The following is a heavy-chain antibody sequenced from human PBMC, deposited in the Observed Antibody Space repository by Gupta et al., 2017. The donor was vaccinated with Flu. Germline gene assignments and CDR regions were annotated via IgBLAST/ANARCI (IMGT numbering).Heavy chain of an antibody. CDR3: ARGEGHHIRDWFDT. CDR2: INPYTAGT. CDR1: GYTLTAHH. Sequence: QVQLVQSGAEMKRPGASVKVSCKASGYTLTAHHIHWMRQAPGQGLEWMGWINPYTAGTKYSQKFQGRVTMTSDASIGTAYMDLGNLKSDDTAVYYCARGEGHHIRDWFDTWGQGTLVTVSS. D-gene: IGHD3-16*01. V-gene: IGHV1-2*02. J-gene: IGHJ5*02.